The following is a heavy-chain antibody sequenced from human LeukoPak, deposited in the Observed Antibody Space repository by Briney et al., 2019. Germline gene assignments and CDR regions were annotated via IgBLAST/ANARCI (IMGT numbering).Heavy chain of an antibody. CDR1: GGSISSSSYY. CDR3: ARKGYDSSCKWFDP. CDR2: IYYSGST. J-gene: IGHJ5*02. V-gene: IGHV4-39*01. D-gene: IGHD3-22*01. Sequence: SETLSLTCTVSGGSISSSSYYWGWIRQPPGKGLEWIGSIYYSGSTYYNPSLKSRVTISVDTSKNQFSLKLSSVTAADTAVYHCARKGYDSSCKWFDPWGQGTLVTVSS.